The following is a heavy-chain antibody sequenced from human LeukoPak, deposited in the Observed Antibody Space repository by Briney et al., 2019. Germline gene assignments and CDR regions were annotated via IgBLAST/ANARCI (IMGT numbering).Heavy chain of an antibody. Sequence: SGTLSLTCGVSGGSISGTNWWSWVRQPPGQGLEWIGEISLAGQTNYNPSLNGRVTMSLDKSSNQLSLHLTSVTAADTATYYCSREGGPFCPFGYWGQGTLVIVSS. J-gene: IGHJ4*02. CDR2: ISLAGQT. D-gene: IGHD1-26*01. CDR3: SREGGPFCPFGY. CDR1: GGSISGTNW. V-gene: IGHV4-4*02.